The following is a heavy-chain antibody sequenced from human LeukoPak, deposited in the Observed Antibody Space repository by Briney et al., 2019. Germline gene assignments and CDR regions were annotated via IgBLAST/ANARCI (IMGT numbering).Heavy chain of an antibody. CDR2: ISAYSGNT. V-gene: IGHV1-18*01. CDR3: ARIWSIAAPTDAFDI. CDR1: GYTFTSYG. Sequence: GASVKVSCKASGYTFTSYGISWVRQAPGQGLEWMGWISAYSGNTNYAQKLQGRVTMTTDTSTSTAYMELRSLRSDDTAVYYCARIWSIAAPTDAFDIWGQGTMVTVSS. J-gene: IGHJ3*02. D-gene: IGHD6-6*01.